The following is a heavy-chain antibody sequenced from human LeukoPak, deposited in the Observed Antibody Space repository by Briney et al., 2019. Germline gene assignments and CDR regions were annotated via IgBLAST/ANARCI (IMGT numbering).Heavy chain of an antibody. Sequence: SETLSLTCTVSGGSISSSSYYWGWIRQPPGKGLEWIGSIYYSGSTYYNPSLKSRVTISVDTSKNQFSLKLSSVTAADTAVYYCARHSARPGIDYWGQGTLVTVSS. J-gene: IGHJ4*02. CDR1: GGSISSSSYY. V-gene: IGHV4-39*01. CDR3: ARHSARPGIDY. CDR2: IYYSGST. D-gene: IGHD6-6*01.